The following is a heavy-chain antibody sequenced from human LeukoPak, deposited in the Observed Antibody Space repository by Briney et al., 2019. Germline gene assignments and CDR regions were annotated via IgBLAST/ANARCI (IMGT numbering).Heavy chain of an antibody. J-gene: IGHJ5*02. CDR1: GFRFSSFG. V-gene: IGHV1-18*04. CDR3: ARDSGYSGNGNGDWFDP. CDR2: ISNYFGVT. D-gene: IGHD5-24*01. Sequence: ASVNVSCKASGFRFSSFGISWVRQAPGQGFEWMGWISNYFGVTHYAEKFEDRVTMTIDKSTTTAYMELRSLRYDDTAIYYCARDSGYSGNGNGDWFDPWGQGTVVIVSS.